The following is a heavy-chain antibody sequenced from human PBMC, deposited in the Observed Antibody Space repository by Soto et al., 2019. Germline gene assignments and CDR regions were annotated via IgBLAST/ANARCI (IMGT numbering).Heavy chain of an antibody. CDR1: GGSISSYY. Sequence: SETLSLTCTVSGGSISSYYWSWIRQPPGKGLEWIGYIYYSGSTNYNPSLKIRVTISVDTSKNQFSLKLSSVAAADTAVYYCARSGSVQRVFDYWGQGTLVTVSS. J-gene: IGHJ4*02. CDR2: IYYSGST. CDR3: ARSGSVQRVFDY. V-gene: IGHV4-59*01. D-gene: IGHD3-10*01.